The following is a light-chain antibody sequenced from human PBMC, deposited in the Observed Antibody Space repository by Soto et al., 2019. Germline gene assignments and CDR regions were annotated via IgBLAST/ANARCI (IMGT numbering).Light chain of an antibody. V-gene: IGKV1-5*03. CDR1: QSISSW. CDR2: KAS. J-gene: IGKJ2*01. Sequence: DIQMTQSPSTLSASVGDRVTITGLASQSISSWLAWYQQKPGKAPKLLIYKASSLESGVPSRFSGSGSGTEFTLTISSLQPDDFATYYCQQYYSFAPYTFGQGTKVDIK. CDR3: QQYYSFAPYT.